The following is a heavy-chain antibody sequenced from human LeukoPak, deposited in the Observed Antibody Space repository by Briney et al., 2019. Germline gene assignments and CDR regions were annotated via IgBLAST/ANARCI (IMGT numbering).Heavy chain of an antibody. V-gene: IGHV4-59*01. D-gene: IGHD3-22*01. Sequence: SSETLSLTCTVSGGSISSYYWSWIRQPPGKGLEWIGYIYYSGSTNYNPSLKGRVTISVDTSKNQFSLKLSSVTAADTAVYYCARGGYYDSSGYHDYWGQGTLVTVSS. J-gene: IGHJ4*02. CDR2: IYYSGST. CDR1: GGSISSYY. CDR3: ARGGYYDSSGYHDY.